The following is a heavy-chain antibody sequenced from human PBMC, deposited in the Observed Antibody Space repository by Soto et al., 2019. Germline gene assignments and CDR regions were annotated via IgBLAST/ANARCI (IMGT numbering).Heavy chain of an antibody. CDR1: GGSFSGYY. CDR2: INHSGSA. J-gene: IGHJ6*02. V-gene: IGHV4-34*01. CDR3: ASRYYYYYGMDV. Sequence: SGTLSLTCAVYGGSFSGYYWSWIRQAPGKGLEWIGEINHSGSANYNPSLKSRVTIPVDTSRNQFSLELSSVTAADTAVYYCASRYYYYYGMDVWGQGTTVTVSS.